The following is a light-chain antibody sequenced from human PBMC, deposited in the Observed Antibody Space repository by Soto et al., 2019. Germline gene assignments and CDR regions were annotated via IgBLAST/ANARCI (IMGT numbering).Light chain of an antibody. CDR3: QQYNSYSRT. V-gene: IGKV1-5*01. CDR1: QSISSW. J-gene: IGKJ1*01. CDR2: DAS. Sequence: DIQITQSPSTLSASVGDRVTITCRASQSISSWLAWYQQKPGKAPKLLIYDASGMESGDPSRFSGRGSGTEFTLTISSLQPDDFATYYCQQYNSYSRTFGQGTKVEIK.